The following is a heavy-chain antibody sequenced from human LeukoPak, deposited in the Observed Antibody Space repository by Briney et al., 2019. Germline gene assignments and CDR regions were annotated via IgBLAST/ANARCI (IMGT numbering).Heavy chain of an antibody. CDR3: ARDAVVLGVIDY. J-gene: IGHJ4*02. CDR1: GFTFSSYA. CDR2: ISYDGSNK. D-gene: IGHD3-10*01. Sequence: GGSLRLSCAASGFTFSSYAMHWVRQAPGKGLEWVAVISYDGSNKYYADSAKRRFNISRDNSKHTLYLQMNSLRAEDTAVYYCARDAVVLGVIDYWGQGTLVTVSS. V-gene: IGHV3-30*04.